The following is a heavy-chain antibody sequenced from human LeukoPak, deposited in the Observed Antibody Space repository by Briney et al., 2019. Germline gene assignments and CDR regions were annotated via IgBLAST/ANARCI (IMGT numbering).Heavy chain of an antibody. Sequence: ASVKVSCKASGYTFTSHYIHWVRQAPGQGLEWMGIINPSGGDTSYAQRFQGRLTMTWDTSSSTIYMELSSLTSEDTAVYYCAGERRVYGERIQYHFDYWGQGTLVTVSS. CDR2: INPSGGDT. D-gene: IGHD4-17*01. CDR1: GYTFTSHY. J-gene: IGHJ4*02. CDR3: AGERRVYGERIQYHFDY. V-gene: IGHV1-46*01.